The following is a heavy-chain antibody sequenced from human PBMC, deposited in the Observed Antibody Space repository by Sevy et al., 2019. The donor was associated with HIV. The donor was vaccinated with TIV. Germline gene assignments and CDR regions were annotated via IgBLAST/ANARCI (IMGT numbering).Heavy chain of an antibody. CDR3: ATRNDFDI. Sequence: SETLSLTCTVSGGSINSDHWNRIRQPPWKGLEWIGSVYYTGGTNYNPSLKNRVTISVDSTENQFSLKLTSLTAADTAVYYCATRNDFDIWGQGTMVTVSS. J-gene: IGHJ3*02. CDR2: VYYTGGT. CDR1: GGSINSDH. V-gene: IGHV4-59*12.